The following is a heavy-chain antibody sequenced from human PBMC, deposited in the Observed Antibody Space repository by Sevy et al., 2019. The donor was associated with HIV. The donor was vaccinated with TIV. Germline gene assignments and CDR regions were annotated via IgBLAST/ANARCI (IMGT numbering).Heavy chain of an antibody. CDR1: XXXXXXXX. V-gene: IGHV3-7*01. Sequence: GGSLRLSXAAXXXXXXXXXMXWVRXAXGXGXEXVANIXQXXXVTYYVDSVKGRFTISRDNARNFLYLQMNSLRAEDTARYYXXXAVXXXXXXWGQXTLVTVSS. J-gene: IGHJ1*01. CDR3: XXAVXXXXXX. CDR2: IXQXXXVT.